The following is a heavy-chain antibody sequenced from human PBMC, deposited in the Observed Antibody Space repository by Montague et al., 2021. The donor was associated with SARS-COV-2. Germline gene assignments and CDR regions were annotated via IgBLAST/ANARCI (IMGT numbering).Heavy chain of an antibody. CDR3: AGDRGRLWQFDL. D-gene: IGHD5-12*01. CDR2: VYYRGST. V-gene: IGHV4-59*12. Sequence: SETLSLTCTVSGGSISSYYWNWIRQSPGKGLEWIGYVYYRGSTRYSPSLRGRVIISADMSKSQISLRLNSLSAEDTAVYYCAGDRGRLWQFDLWGRGTLVTVS. J-gene: IGHJ2*01. CDR1: GGSISSYY.